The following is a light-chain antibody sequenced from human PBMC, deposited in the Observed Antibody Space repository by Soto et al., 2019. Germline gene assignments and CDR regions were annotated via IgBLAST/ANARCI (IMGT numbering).Light chain of an antibody. J-gene: IGLJ2*01. Sequence: QSVLTQPASVSGSPGQSITISCTGSSSDIGGYNTVSWYQQYPGKAPKLMIYGVSDRPSGVSNRFSGSKSGNTASLTISGLQAEXEXXYYCSSCTXSATLVFGGGTQLTVL. CDR3: SSCTXSATLV. CDR2: GVS. V-gene: IGLV2-14*01. CDR1: SSDIGGYNT.